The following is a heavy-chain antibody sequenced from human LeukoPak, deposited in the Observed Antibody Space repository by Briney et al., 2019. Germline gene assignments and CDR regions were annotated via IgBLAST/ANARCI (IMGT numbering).Heavy chain of an antibody. Sequence: SETLSLTCTVSGHSISSAYYWGWIRQPPGKGLEWIGNMYHSGNTYYNPSLKSRVTISVDTSKNQFSLKLSSVTAADTAVYYCARETSQKGAHYMDVWGKGTTVTISS. CDR2: MYHSGNT. CDR1: GHSISSAYY. D-gene: IGHD3-16*01. CDR3: ARETSQKGAHYMDV. J-gene: IGHJ6*03. V-gene: IGHV4-38-2*02.